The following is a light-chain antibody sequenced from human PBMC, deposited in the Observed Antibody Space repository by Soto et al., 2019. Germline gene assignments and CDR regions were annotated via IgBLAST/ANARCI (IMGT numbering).Light chain of an antibody. V-gene: IGKV3-11*01. CDR1: QYVGSR. CDR2: YMS. Sequence: EILLTQSPATLSSSPGETATLSCRASQYVGSRLAWYQHKPGQAPRLLIYYMSKRATGIPARFSGSGSGTDFTLTISSLAPDDFAIYYWHQRQSWPRTFGQGTKVDIK. J-gene: IGKJ1*01. CDR3: HQRQSWPRT.